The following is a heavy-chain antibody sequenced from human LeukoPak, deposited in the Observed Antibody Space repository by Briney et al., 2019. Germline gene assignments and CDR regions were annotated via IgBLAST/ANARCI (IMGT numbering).Heavy chain of an antibody. CDR1: GYTLTELS. CDR3: ATEYSSGWYGGFDY. J-gene: IGHJ4*02. D-gene: IGHD6-19*01. Sequence: ASVKVSCKVSGYTLTELSMHWVRQAPGKGLEWMGGFDPEDGEAIYAQKFQGRVTMTEDTSTDTAYMELSSLRSEDTAVYYCATEYSSGWYGGFDYWGQGTLVTVSS. CDR2: FDPEDGEA. V-gene: IGHV1-24*01.